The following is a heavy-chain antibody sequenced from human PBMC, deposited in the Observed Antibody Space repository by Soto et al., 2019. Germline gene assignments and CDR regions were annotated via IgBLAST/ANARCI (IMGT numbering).Heavy chain of an antibody. CDR1: GFTFSDYY. V-gene: IGHV3-11*06. CDR2: ISSSSSYT. J-gene: IGHJ6*02. D-gene: IGHD4-17*01. CDR3: ACGAVTTVTRYYYYGMDV. Sequence: QVQLVESGGGLVKPGGSLRLSCAASGFTFSDYYMSWIRQAPGKGLELVSYISSSSSYTNYADSVKGRFTISRDNAKNSLYLHMNSLRAEDTAVYYCACGAVTTVTRYYYYGMDVWGQGTTVTVSS.